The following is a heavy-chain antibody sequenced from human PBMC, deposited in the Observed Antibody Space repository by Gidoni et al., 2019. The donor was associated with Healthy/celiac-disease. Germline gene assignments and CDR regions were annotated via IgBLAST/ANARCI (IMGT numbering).Heavy chain of an antibody. V-gene: IGHV4-34*01. D-gene: IGHD2-15*01. Sequence: QVQLQQWGAGLLKPSETLSLTCAVYGGSFSGYYWSWIRQPPGKGLEWIGKINHSGSTNYNPSLKSRVTISVDTSKNQFSLKLSSVTAADTAVYYCARGSVVVVAATREYYYYYGMDVWGQGTTVTVSS. CDR3: ARGSVVVVAATREYYYYYGMDV. CDR1: GGSFSGYY. CDR2: INHSGST. J-gene: IGHJ6*02.